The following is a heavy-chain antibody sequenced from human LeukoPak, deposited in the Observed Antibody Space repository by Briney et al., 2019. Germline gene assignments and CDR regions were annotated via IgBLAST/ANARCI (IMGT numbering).Heavy chain of an antibody. Sequence: GGSLRLSCAASGFTFSSYSMNWVRQAPGKGLEWVSSISSSSSTIYYADSVKGRFTISRDNAKNSLYLQMNSLRAEDTAVYYCAREVSAVGAFDIWGQGTMVTVSS. CDR1: GFTFSSYS. CDR2: ISSSSSTI. V-gene: IGHV3-48*01. CDR3: AREVSAVGAFDI. J-gene: IGHJ3*02. D-gene: IGHD6-13*01.